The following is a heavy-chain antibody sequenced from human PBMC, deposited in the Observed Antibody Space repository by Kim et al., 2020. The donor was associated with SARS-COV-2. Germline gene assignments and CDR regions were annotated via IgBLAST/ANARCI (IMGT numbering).Heavy chain of an antibody. CDR1: GFTFASYG. CDR2: SIATGRDT. D-gene: IGHD2-8*01. Sequence: GGSLRLSCAASGFTFASYGMNWVRQAPGKGLEWVSSIATGRDTHYEDSVKGGFTTARDNSSNTRELQKNNLRAEDTAMYYCAEDGVSSNGVWDAFGISGRGTVVTVSS. CDR3: AEDGVSSNGVWDAFGI. V-gene: IGHV3-23*01. J-gene: IGHJ3*02.